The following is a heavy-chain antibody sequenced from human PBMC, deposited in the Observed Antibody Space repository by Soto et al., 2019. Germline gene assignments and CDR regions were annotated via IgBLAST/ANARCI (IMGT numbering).Heavy chain of an antibody. Sequence: VASVKVSCKASGYTFTGYYMHWVRQAPGQGLEWMGWINPNSGGTNYAQKFQGRVTMTRDTSISTAYMELSRLRSDDTAVYYCASAGDTVATLPTSNWFDPWGQGTLVTVSS. CDR2: INPNSGGT. CDR1: GYTFTGYY. J-gene: IGHJ5*02. V-gene: IGHV1-2*02. D-gene: IGHD5-12*01. CDR3: ASAGDTVATLPTSNWFDP.